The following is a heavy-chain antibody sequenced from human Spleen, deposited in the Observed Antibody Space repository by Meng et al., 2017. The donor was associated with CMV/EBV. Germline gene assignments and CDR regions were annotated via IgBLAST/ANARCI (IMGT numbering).Heavy chain of an antibody. Sequence: LVKVSCKTSGGTFSSYSFNWVRQVPGQGLEWMGRIIPITNIPNYAQNFQGRVTMTADKATSTAYMELSSLRSEDTAVYYCARAWGRDQLLFSEFDKWGRGTLVTVSS. CDR2: IIPITNIP. V-gene: IGHV1-69*02. D-gene: IGHD2-2*01. CDR3: ARAWGRDQLLFSEFDK. J-gene: IGHJ4*02. CDR1: GGTFSSYS.